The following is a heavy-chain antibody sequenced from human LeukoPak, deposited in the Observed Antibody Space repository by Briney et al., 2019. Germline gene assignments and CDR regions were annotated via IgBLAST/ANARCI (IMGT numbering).Heavy chain of an antibody. Sequence: SETLSLTCAVYGGSFSGYYWSWIRQPPGKGLEWIGEINHSGSTNYNPSLKSRVTISVDTSKNQFPLKLSSVTAADTAVYYCARGPLLALYSSSSWRGYFQHWGQGTLVTVSS. D-gene: IGHD6-6*01. CDR3: ARGPLLALYSSSSWRGYFQH. CDR1: GGSFSGYY. J-gene: IGHJ1*01. V-gene: IGHV4-34*01. CDR2: INHSGST.